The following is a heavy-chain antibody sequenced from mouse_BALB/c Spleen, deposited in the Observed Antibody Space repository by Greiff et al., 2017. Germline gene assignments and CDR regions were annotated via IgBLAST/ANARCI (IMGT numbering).Heavy chain of an antibody. J-gene: IGHJ4*01. D-gene: IGHD1-2*01. V-gene: IGHV3-2*02. CDR1: GYSITSDYA. CDR3: ARYGSYRYYAMDY. Sequence: DVKLVESGPGLVKPSQSLSLTCTVTGYSITSDYAWNWIRQFPGNKLEWMGYISYSGSTSYNPSLKSRISITRDTSKNQFFLQLNSVTTEDTATYYCARYGSYRYYAMDYWGQGTSVTVSS. CDR2: ISYSGST.